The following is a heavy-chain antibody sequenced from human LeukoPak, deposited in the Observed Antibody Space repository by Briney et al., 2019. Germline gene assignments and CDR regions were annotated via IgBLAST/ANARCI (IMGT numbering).Heavy chain of an antibody. Sequence: PGGSLRLSXAASGFTFRSYAMNWVRQAPGKGLEWVSSISSSSSYIYYADSVKGRFTISRDNAKNSLYLQMNSLRAEDTAVYYCARVYCSSTSCVDRRFDYWGQGTLVTVSS. V-gene: IGHV3-21*01. CDR1: GFTFRSYA. CDR2: ISSSSSYI. J-gene: IGHJ4*02. CDR3: ARVYCSSTSCVDRRFDY. D-gene: IGHD2-2*01.